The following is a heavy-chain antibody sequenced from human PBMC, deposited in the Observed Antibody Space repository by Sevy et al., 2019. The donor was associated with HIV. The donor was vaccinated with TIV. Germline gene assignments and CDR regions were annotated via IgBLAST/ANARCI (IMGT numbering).Heavy chain of an antibody. CDR1: GYNFSGYW. D-gene: IGHD3-22*01. J-gene: IGHJ4*02. CDR3: ARSSFYYDNSGFYPFDF. Sequence: GESLKISCKGSGYNFSGYWVGWVRQMPGKGLEWMGIIYPTDSHIIYSPPPQGQVTISVDKSITTAYLQWRSLKTSDTAMYYCARSSFYYDNSGFYPFDFWGQGTLVTVSS. V-gene: IGHV5-51*01. CDR2: IYPTDSHI.